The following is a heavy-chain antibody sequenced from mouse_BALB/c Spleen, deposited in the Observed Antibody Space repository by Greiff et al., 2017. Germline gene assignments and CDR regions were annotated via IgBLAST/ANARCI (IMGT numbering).Heavy chain of an antibody. CDR2: IDPANGNT. J-gene: IGHJ1*01. Sequence: EVQLVESGAELVKPGASVKLSCTASGFNIKDTYMHWVQQRPEQGLEWIGRIDPANGNTKYDPKFQGKATITADTSSNTAYLQLSSLTSEDTAVYYCAREGGNNYWYFDVWGAGTTVTVSS. D-gene: IGHD2-1*01. CDR3: AREGGNNYWYFDV. CDR1: GFNIKDTY. V-gene: IGHV14-3*02.